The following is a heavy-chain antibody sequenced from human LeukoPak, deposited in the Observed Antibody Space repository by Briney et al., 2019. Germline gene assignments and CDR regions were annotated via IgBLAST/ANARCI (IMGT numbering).Heavy chain of an antibody. V-gene: IGHV4-59*01. D-gene: IGHD2-15*01. CDR3: ARLNCSGGSCSLAD. J-gene: IGHJ4*02. CDR2: IYYSGST. Sequence: SETPSLTCTVSGGSISSYYWSWIRQPPGKGLEWIGYIYYSGSTNYNPSLKSRVTISVDTSKNQFSLKLSSVTAADTAVYYCARLNCSGGSCSLADWGQGTLVTVSS. CDR1: GGSISSYY.